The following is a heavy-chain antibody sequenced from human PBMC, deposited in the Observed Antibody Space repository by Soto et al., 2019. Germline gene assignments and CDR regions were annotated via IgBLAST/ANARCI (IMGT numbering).Heavy chain of an antibody. V-gene: IGHV3-48*03. D-gene: IGHD6-19*01. J-gene: IGHJ5*02. CDR1: GVTFSSYE. CDR3: AMQWLLIP. Sequence: SLRLSCGAAGVTFSSYEMNWVRQAPWKGLEWVSYISSSGSTIYYADSVKGRFTISRDNAKNSLYLQMNSLRAEDTAVYYCAMQWLLIPWGQGTLVTVSS. CDR2: ISSSGSTI.